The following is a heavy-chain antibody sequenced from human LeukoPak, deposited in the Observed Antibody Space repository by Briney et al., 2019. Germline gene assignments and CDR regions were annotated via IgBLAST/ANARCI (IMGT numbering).Heavy chain of an antibody. V-gene: IGHV3-64*01. D-gene: IGHD3-9*01. CDR3: ASSYLLTGYPLDY. CDR2: ISSHGGST. CDR1: GFAFSRYA. Sequence: AGGSLRLSCAASGFAFSRYALHWVRQAPGKGLEYVSSISSHGGSTYYAHSVKGRFTISRDNSKNTLYLQMGSLRAEDMAVYYCASSYLLTGYPLDYWGQGTLVTVPS. J-gene: IGHJ4*02.